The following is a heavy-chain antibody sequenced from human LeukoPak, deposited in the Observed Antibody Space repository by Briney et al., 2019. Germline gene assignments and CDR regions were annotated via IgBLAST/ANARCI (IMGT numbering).Heavy chain of an antibody. CDR3: AAVGYCSTTSCPDAFDI. J-gene: IGHJ3*02. CDR2: IVVGSGNT. CDR1: GFTFTSSA. Sequence: ASVKVSCKASGFTFTSSAMQWVRQARGQRLEWIGWIVVGSGNTNYAQKFQERVTITRDMSTSTAYMELSSLRSEDTAVYYCAAVGYCSTTSCPDAFDISGQGTMVTVSS. V-gene: IGHV1-58*02. D-gene: IGHD2-2*01.